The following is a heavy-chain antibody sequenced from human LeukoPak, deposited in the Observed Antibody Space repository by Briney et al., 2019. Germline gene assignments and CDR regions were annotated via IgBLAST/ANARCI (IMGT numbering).Heavy chain of an antibody. D-gene: IGHD6-13*01. J-gene: IGHJ3*02. CDR2: IYSGGST. CDR3: ARARAPSIAAAGSFMDI. CDR1: GFTFSSYA. Sequence: PGGSLRFSCAASGFTFSSYAMSWVRQAPGKGLEWVSVIYSGGSTYYADSVKGRFTISRDNSKNTLYLQMNSLRAEDTAVYYCARARAPSIAAAGSFMDIWGQGTMVTVSS. V-gene: IGHV3-66*01.